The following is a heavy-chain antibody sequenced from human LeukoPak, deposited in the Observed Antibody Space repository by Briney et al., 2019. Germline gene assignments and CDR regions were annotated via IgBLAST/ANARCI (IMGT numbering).Heavy chain of an antibody. D-gene: IGHD6-13*01. J-gene: IGHJ4*02. CDR3: ARRAADLVTFDY. CDR2: INPSGGST. V-gene: IGHV1-46*01. Sequence: ASVKVSRKASGYTFTSYYMHWVRQAPGQGLEWMGIINPSGGSTSYAQKFQGRVTMTRDTSTSTVYMELSSLRSEDTAVYYCARRAADLVTFDYWGQGTLVTVSS. CDR1: GYTFTSYY.